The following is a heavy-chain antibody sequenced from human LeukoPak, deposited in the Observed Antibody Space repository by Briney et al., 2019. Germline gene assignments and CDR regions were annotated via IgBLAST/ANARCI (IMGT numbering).Heavy chain of an antibody. Sequence: PSETLSLTCAVYGGSFSAYYWGWIRQPPGQGLEWIGEINHSGRTNYNPSLKSRVTISVDMSKNQFSLRLSSVTAADTAVYYRARLPPQYVFFDFWGQGTLVTVSS. D-gene: IGHD4-11*01. CDR1: GGSFSAYY. V-gene: IGHV4-34*01. J-gene: IGHJ4*02. CDR3: ARLPPQYVFFDF. CDR2: INHSGRT.